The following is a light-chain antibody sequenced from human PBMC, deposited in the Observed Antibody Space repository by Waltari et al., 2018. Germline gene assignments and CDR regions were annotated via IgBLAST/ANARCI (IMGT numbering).Light chain of an antibody. CDR1: SSNIGAGYD. Sequence: QSVLTQPPSVSGAPGQRVTISCTGSSSNIGAGYDVSWYQQLPGTAPKLVIFDNNHRPSGVPDRFSGSKSGTSASLAITGLQAEDEADYYCQSCDNSLNVVVFGGGTKLTVL. CDR2: DNN. J-gene: IGLJ2*01. CDR3: QSCDNSLNVVV. V-gene: IGLV1-40*01.